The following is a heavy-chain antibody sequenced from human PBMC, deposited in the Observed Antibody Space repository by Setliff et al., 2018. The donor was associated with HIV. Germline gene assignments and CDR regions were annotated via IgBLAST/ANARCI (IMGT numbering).Heavy chain of an antibody. J-gene: IGHJ5*02. CDR2: IYPGDSDT. CDR3: ARGLGVGATGWFDP. Sequence: PGESLKLSCKGSGYSFSNYWIGWVRQMPGKGLEWMGIIYPGDSDTRYSPSFQVQVTISADKSISTAYLHWSSLEASDTAMYYCARGLGVGATGWFDPWGQGTLVTVSS. V-gene: IGHV5-51*01. CDR1: GYSFSNYW. D-gene: IGHD1-26*01.